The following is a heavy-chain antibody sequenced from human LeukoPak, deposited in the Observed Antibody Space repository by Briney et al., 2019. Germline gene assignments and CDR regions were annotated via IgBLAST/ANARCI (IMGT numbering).Heavy chain of an antibody. J-gene: IGHJ6*02. CDR1: GGSFSGYY. Sequence: SETLSLTCAVYGGSFSGYYWSWIRQPPGKGLEWIGEINHSGSTNYNPSLKSRVTISVATSKKQFSLKLSSVTAADTAVYYCARVGRNYDFWSGYYSDPYGMDVWGQGTTVTVSS. V-gene: IGHV4-34*01. CDR2: INHSGST. D-gene: IGHD3-3*01. CDR3: ARVGRNYDFWSGYYSDPYGMDV.